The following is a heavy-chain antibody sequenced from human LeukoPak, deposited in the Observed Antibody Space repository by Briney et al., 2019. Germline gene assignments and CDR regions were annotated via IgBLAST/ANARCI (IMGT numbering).Heavy chain of an antibody. D-gene: IGHD6-13*01. CDR2: INHSGST. V-gene: IGHV4-34*01. CDR3: ARGIRSYSSSWYYYYYYMDV. J-gene: IGHJ6*03. Sequence: SETLSLTCAVYGGSFSGYYWSWIRQPPGKGLEWIGEINHSGSTNYNPSLKSRVTISVDTSKNQFSLKLSSVTAADTAVYYCARGIRSYSSSWYYYYYYMDVWGKGTTVTVPS. CDR1: GGSFSGYY.